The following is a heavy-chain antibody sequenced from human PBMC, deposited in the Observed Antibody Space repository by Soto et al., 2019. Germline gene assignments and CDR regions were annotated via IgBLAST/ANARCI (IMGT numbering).Heavy chain of an antibody. CDR1: GYTFTSYA. CDR2: INAGNGNT. V-gene: IGHV1-3*01. Sequence: QVQLVQSGAEVKKPGASVKVSCKASGYTFTSYAMHWVRQAPGQRLEWMGWINAGNGNTKYSQKFQGRVTITRDTSASTAYMELSSLRSEDTAVYYCARVPNKGYCSSTSCYRFDPWGQGTLVTVSS. CDR3: ARVPNKGYCSSTSCYRFDP. J-gene: IGHJ5*02. D-gene: IGHD2-2*01.